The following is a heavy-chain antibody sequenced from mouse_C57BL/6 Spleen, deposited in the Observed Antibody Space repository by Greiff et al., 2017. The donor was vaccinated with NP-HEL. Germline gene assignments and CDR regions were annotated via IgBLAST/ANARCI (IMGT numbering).Heavy chain of an antibody. CDR2: IDPSDSYT. J-gene: IGHJ4*01. CDR1: GYTFTSYW. V-gene: IGHV1-69*01. D-gene: IGHD1-1*01. Sequence: QVQLQQSGAELVMPGASVKLSCKASGYTFTSYWMHWVKQRPGQGLEWIGEIDPSDSYTNYNKKLKGKSTMTVDKSSSTAYMHLSSLTSEDSTVYYCAGYYHNAMDYWGQGTSVTVSS. CDR3: AGYYHNAMDY.